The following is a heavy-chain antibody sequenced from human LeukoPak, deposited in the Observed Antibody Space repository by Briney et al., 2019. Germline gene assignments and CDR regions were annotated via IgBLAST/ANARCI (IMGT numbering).Heavy chain of an antibody. CDR1: GGSISSYY. CDR3: ARHGGPSDSSGYLYYLDS. Sequence: PSETLSLTCTVSGGSISSYYWSWSRQPPGKGLEWIGYIHYSGSTNYNPSLKSRVTISVDTSKNQFSLKLSSVTAADTAMYYCARHGGPSDSSGYLYYLDSWGQGTLVTVSS. V-gene: IGHV4-59*08. D-gene: IGHD3-22*01. J-gene: IGHJ4*02. CDR2: IHYSGST.